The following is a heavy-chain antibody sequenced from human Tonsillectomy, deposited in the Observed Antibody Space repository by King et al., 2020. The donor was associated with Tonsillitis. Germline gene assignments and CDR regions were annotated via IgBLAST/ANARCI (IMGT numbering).Heavy chain of an antibody. Sequence: VQLQQWGAGLLKPSETLSLTCAVYGGSFSGYYWSWIRQPPGKGLEWIGEINHSGSTNYNPSLKSRVTISVETSKNQFSLKLSSVTAADTAVYYCWAGPFDDYVWGSYRYHYGMDVWGQGTTVTVSS. CDR1: GGSFSGYY. D-gene: IGHD3-16*02. CDR3: WAGPFDDYVWGSYRYHYGMDV. CDR2: INHSGST. V-gene: IGHV4-34*01. J-gene: IGHJ6*02.